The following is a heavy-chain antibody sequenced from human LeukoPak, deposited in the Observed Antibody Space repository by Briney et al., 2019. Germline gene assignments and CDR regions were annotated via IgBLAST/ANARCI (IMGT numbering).Heavy chain of an antibody. CDR3: ARGGYDLWSGYRIDY. CDR1: GFTLSSYG. J-gene: IGHJ4*01. CDR2: IWFDGTNK. D-gene: IGHD3-3*01. Sequence: GGSLRLSCAASGFTLSSYGMHWVRQAPGKGLAWVAVIWFDGTNKYYRDSVKGRFTISRDNSKNTLYLQMNSLRAEDTAVYYCARGGYDLWSGYRIDYWGQEPWSPSPQ. V-gene: IGHV3-33*01.